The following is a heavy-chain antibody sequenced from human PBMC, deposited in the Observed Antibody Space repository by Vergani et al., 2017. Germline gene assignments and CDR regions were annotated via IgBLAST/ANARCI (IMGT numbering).Heavy chain of an antibody. CDR1: GGSFSGYY. CDR2: INHSGST. CDR3: ARGTSITGTTSLSYYFDY. D-gene: IGHD1-20*01. V-gene: IGHV4-34*01. J-gene: IGHJ4*02. Sequence: QVQLQQWGAGLLKPSETLSLTCAVYGGSFSGYYWSWIRQPPGKGLEWIGEINHSGSTNYNPSLKSLVTISVDTSKNQFSLKLSSVTAADTAVYYCARGTSITGTTSLSYYFDYWGQGTLVTVSS.